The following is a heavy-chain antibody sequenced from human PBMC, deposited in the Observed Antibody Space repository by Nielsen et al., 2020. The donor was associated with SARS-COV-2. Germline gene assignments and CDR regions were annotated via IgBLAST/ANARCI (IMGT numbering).Heavy chain of an antibody. J-gene: IGHJ6*02. CDR1: GFSLSTSGVV. V-gene: IGHV2-5*01. Sequence: SGPTLAKPTYTFTFTCTSPGFSLSTSGVVLGLLRQPPGKALEWLALIYWNDDKRYSPSLKSRLTITKDTSKNQVILTMANMDPVDTATYYCAHARMDYYDYYGMDVWDQGTTVTVSS. CDR3: AHARMDYYDYYGMDV. CDR2: IYWNDDK. D-gene: IGHD5-24*01.